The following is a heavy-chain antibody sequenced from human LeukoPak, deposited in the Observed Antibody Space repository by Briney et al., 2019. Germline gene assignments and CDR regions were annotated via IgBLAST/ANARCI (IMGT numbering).Heavy chain of an antibody. CDR3: AKFRDPYCSSTSCLRGFDY. Sequence: GGSLRLSCAASGFTFSSYVMSWVRQAPGKGLEWVSAISGSGGSTYYADSVKGRFTISRDNSKNTLYLQMNSLRAEDTAVYYCAKFRDPYCSSTSCLRGFDYWGQGTLVTVSS. CDR2: ISGSGGST. CDR1: GFTFSSYV. D-gene: IGHD2-2*01. V-gene: IGHV3-23*01. J-gene: IGHJ4*02.